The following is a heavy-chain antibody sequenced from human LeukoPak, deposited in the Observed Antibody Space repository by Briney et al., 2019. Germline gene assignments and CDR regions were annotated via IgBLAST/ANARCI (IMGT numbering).Heavy chain of an antibody. CDR2: ISYDGSNK. D-gene: IGHD6-19*01. Sequence: PGGSLRLSCAASGFTFSSYGMHWVRQAPGKGLEWVAVISYDGSNKYYADSVKGRFTISRDNSKNTLYLQMNSLRAEDTAVYYCARVHSSGWYALDYWGQGTLVTVSS. V-gene: IGHV3-30*03. CDR3: ARVHSSGWYALDY. CDR1: GFTFSSYG. J-gene: IGHJ4*02.